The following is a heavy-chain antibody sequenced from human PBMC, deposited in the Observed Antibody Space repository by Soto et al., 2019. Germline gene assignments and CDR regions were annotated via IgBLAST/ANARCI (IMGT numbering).Heavy chain of an antibody. J-gene: IGHJ4*02. CDR3: ARERQWEPLLY. D-gene: IGHD1-26*01. V-gene: IGHV1-18*01. CDR2: ASAYNRNT. Sequence: QVRLVQSGAEVKRPGASVRVSCEASGYTFRNYGITWVRQVPGQGLEWMGWASAYNRNTNYAQKFEDRVIMTTVTSTGTAHMELRSLRYDDTALYFCARERQWEPLLYWGQGTLVTVSS. CDR1: GYTFRNYG.